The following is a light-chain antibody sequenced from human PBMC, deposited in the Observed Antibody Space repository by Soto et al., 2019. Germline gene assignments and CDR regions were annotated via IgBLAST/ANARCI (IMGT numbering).Light chain of an antibody. CDR3: QQLSRYPLT. CDR1: QGISSY. V-gene: IGKV1-8*01. J-gene: IGKJ4*01. Sequence: AIRMTQSPSSLSAPTGDRVTITCRASQGISSYLAWYQQKPGKAPKLLIYSASTLQSGVPSRFSGSGSETEFSLTIRALQPEDFATYYCQQLSRYPLTFGGGTKVDI. CDR2: SAS.